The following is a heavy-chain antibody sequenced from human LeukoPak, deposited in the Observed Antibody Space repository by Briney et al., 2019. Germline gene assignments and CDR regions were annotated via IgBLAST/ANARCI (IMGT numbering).Heavy chain of an antibody. CDR3: AGTHSSESDIVSSY. CDR2: ISHRGST. D-gene: IGHD5-12*01. V-gene: IGHV4-38-2*02. CDR1: GHSISSGYS. Sequence: SETLSLTCTVSGHSISSGYSWGWIRQPPGKGLEWIASISHRGSTYYNPSLKSRVTISVDTSKNQFSLKLSSVTAADTAVYYCAGTHSSESDIVSSYWGQGTLVTVSS. J-gene: IGHJ4*02.